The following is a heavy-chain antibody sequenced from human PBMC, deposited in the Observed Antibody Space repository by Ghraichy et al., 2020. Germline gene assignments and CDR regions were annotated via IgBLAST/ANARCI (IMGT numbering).Heavy chain of an antibody. J-gene: IGHJ3*02. CDR2: MNPNSGNT. CDR3: ARDHLPYYYDSSGYYYDI. V-gene: IGHV1-8*01. D-gene: IGHD3-22*01. CDR1: GYTFTSYD. Sequence: ASVKVSCKASGYTFTSYDINWVRQATGQGLEWMGWMNPNSGNTGYAQKFQGRVTMTRNTSISTAYMELSRLRSEDTAVYYCARDHLPYYYDSSGYYYDIWGQGTMVTVSS.